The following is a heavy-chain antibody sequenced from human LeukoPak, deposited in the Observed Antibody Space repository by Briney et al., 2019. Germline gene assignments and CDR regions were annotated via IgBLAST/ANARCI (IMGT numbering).Heavy chain of an antibody. CDR1: GFTFGDYA. CDR3: TSYDFWSGLYYYYHMDV. J-gene: IGHJ6*03. CDR2: IRSKAYGGTT. D-gene: IGHD3-3*01. V-gene: IGHV3-49*04. Sequence: PGGSLRLSCTASGFTFGDYAMSWVRQAPGKGLEWVGFIRSKAYGGTTEYAASVKGRFTISRDDSESIAYLQMNSLKTEDTAVYYCTSYDFWSGLYYYYHMDVWGKGTTVTVSS.